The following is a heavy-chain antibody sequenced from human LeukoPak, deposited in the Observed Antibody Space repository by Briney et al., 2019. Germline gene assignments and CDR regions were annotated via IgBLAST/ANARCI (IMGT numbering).Heavy chain of an antibody. D-gene: IGHD3-10*01. J-gene: IGHJ4*01. Sequence: SVKVSCEASGGTFSSYAISWVRQAPGQGLEWMGRIIPIFGTANYAQKFQGRVTITTDESTSTAYMELSSLRSEDTAVYYCARGGGSGSYGFDYWGHGTLVTVSS. CDR1: GGTFSSYA. V-gene: IGHV1-69*05. CDR3: ARGGGSGSYGFDY. CDR2: IIPIFGTA.